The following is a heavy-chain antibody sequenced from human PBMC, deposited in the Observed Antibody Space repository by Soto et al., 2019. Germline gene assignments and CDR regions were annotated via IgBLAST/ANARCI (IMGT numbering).Heavy chain of an antibody. D-gene: IGHD7-27*01. CDR3: ARDRRTGAMDV. CDR1: HYILTLYY. V-gene: IGHV1-2*02. Sequence: VSCKDSHYILTLYYRRWFRQAHGKAFEWMGWINPNSSATTYAQKFQGRVTMTRDTSISTAYMELSRLNSDATAVYYCARDRRTGAMDVWGQGNTVTVSS. J-gene: IGHJ6*02. CDR2: INPNSSAT.